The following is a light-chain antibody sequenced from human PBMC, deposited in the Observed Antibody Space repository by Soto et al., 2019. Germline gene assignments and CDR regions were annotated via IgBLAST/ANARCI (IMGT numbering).Light chain of an antibody. CDR2: LGS. CDR1: QSLLHSNGYNY. Sequence: DIVMTQSPLSLPVTPGEPASISCRSSQSLLHSNGYNYLDWYRQKPGQSPQLLIYLGSNRASGVPDRFSGSGSGTDFTLKISRVEAEDVGVYYGMQALQTPRRNFGGGTKVEIK. V-gene: IGKV2-28*01. CDR3: MQALQTPRRN. J-gene: IGKJ4*01.